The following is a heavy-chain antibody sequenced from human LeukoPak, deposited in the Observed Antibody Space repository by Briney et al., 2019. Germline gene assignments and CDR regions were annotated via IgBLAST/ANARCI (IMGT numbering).Heavy chain of an antibody. V-gene: IGHV3-30*02. D-gene: IGHD3-22*01. J-gene: IGHJ4*02. CDR1: GFTFSSNG. CDR2: IRNDGSNK. Sequence: GGSLRLSCVASGFTFSSNGMHWVRQAPGKGLEWVAFIRNDGSNKYYVDSVKGRFTIYRDNSKNTLYLQMNSLRSEDTAVYYCACGYYYFDYWGQGTLVTVSS. CDR3: ACGYYYFDY.